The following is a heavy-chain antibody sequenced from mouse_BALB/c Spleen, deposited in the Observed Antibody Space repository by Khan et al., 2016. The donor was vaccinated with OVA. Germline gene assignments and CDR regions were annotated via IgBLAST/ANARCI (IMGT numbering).Heavy chain of an antibody. J-gene: IGHJ3*01. D-gene: IGHD2-1*01. Sequence: EVELVESGGGLVKPGGSLKLSCSAIGFTFSTFVMSWVRQTPEKRLEWVATISSAGTYTYFSDSVKGRFTISRDNAKNTLYLQMNSLRSEDTAMYYCTNGNYGWFAYWGQGTLVTVSA. V-gene: IGHV5-9-1*01. CDR3: TNGNYGWFAY. CDR2: ISSAGTYT. CDR1: GFTFSTFV.